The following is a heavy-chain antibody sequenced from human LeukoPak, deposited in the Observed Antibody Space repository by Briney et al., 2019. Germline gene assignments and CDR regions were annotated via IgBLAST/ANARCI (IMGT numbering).Heavy chain of an antibody. CDR3: ARSYEDSSGEKIGWLLNDAFDI. D-gene: IGHD6-19*01. CDR1: GFTFSSYS. V-gene: IGHV3-21*01. Sequence: GGSLRLSCAASGFTFSSYSMNWVRQAPGQGLKSVLSISHISSNIYYADSVKGRFTISRDNAKNSLYLQMHSLRAEDTAVYYCARSYEDSSGEKIGWLLNDAFDIWGQGAMVTVSS. J-gene: IGHJ3*02. CDR2: ISHISSNI.